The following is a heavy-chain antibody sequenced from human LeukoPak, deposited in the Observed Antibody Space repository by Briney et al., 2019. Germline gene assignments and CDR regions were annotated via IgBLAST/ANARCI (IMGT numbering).Heavy chain of an antibody. D-gene: IGHD3-3*01. CDR1: GFTFSDYY. J-gene: IGHJ4*02. V-gene: IGHV3-11*01. CDR3: ARVLGYYDFWSGYYRSDYFDY. CDR2: ISSSGSTI. Sequence: GGSLRLSCEASGFTFSDYYMSWIRQAPGKGLEWVSYISSSGSTIYYADSVKGRFTISRDNAKNSLYLQMNSLRAEDTAVYYCARVLGYYDFWSGYYRSDYFDYWGQGTLVTVSS.